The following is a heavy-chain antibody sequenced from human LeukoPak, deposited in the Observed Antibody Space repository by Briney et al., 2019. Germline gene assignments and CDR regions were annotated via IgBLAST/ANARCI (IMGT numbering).Heavy chain of an antibody. V-gene: IGHV4-39*01. J-gene: IGHJ5*02. CDR2: IYYSGST. D-gene: IGHD3-10*01. CDR1: GGSISSSSYY. Sequence: PSETLSLTCTVSGGSISSSSYYWGWIRQPPGKGLEWIGSIYYSGSTYYNPSLKSRVTISVDTSKNQFSLKLSSVTAADTAVYYCARGITMVRKVFDPWGQGTLVTVSS. CDR3: ARGITMVRKVFDP.